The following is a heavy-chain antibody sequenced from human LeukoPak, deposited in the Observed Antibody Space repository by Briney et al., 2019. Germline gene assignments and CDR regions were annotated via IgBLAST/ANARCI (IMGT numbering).Heavy chain of an antibody. CDR1: GGSISTYY. CDR3: ARHYCTGASCPDYFDY. D-gene: IGHD2-15*01. CDR2: VYPTGST. V-gene: IGHV4-4*09. J-gene: IGHJ4*02. Sequence: SETLSLTCTVSGGSISTYYWSWIRQPPGMPLEWVGYVYPTGSTDYNPSLKSRVTISVDTSKNQISLSLTSVTAADTAIYYCARHYCTGASCPDYFDYWGQGTLVAVSS.